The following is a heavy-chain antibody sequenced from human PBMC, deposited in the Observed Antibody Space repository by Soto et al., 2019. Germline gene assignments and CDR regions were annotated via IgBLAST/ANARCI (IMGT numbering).Heavy chain of an antibody. CDR3: ALIGYCSGGSCYSDWTDDY. CDR2: IIPIFGTA. V-gene: IGHV1-69*13. D-gene: IGHD2-15*01. Sequence: SVKVSCKASGGTFSSYAISWVRQAPGQGLEWMGGIIPIFGTANYAQKFQGRVTITADESTSTAYMELSSLRSEDTAVYYCALIGYCSGGSCYSDWTDDYWGQGTLVTVSS. J-gene: IGHJ4*02. CDR1: GGTFSSYA.